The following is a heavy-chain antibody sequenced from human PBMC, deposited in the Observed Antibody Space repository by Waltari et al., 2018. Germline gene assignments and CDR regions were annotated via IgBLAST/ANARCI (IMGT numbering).Heavy chain of an antibody. J-gene: IGHJ3*02. Sequence: EEQLLESGGGLVQPGDSLRLSCAASGFRFSNYWMTWVRQAPGKGLVWVTRISNDESSITYADSVKVRFTISRDNAKNTLYLQMKRLRAEDTAIYYCARGSGWEDDAFDIWGQGTMVTVSS. D-gene: IGHD1-26*01. CDR1: GFRFSNYW. CDR3: ARGSGWEDDAFDI. V-gene: IGHV3-74*03. CDR2: ISNDESSI.